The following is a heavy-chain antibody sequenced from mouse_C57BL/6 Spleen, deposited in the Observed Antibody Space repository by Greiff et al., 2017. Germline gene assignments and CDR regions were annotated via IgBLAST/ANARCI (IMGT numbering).Heavy chain of an antibody. Sequence: VKLVESGPELVKPGASVKISCKASGYAFSSSWMNWVKQRPGKGLEWIGRIYPGDGDTNYNGKFKGKATLTADKSSSTAYMQLSSLTSEDSAVYFCARERVYYGSSLYAMDYWGQGTSVTVSS. J-gene: IGHJ4*01. CDR1: GYAFSSSW. V-gene: IGHV1-82*01. CDR3: ARERVYYGSSLYAMDY. D-gene: IGHD1-1*01. CDR2: IYPGDGDT.